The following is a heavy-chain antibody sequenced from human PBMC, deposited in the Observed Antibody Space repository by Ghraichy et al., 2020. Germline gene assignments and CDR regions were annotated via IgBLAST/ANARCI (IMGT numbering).Heavy chain of an antibody. CDR1: GFTFSSYA. J-gene: IGHJ5*02. CDR3: AKARDGRSWYLFDP. Sequence: GGSLRLSCAASGFTFSSYAMSWVRQAPGKVLELVSGISDSCGRTSYADALKGRFSISRDNTKSTLYLQMNSLRGEDTAVYYCAKARDGRSWYLFDPGGQGTLVTVSS. CDR2: ISDSCGRT. V-gene: IGHV3-23*01. D-gene: IGHD5-24*01.